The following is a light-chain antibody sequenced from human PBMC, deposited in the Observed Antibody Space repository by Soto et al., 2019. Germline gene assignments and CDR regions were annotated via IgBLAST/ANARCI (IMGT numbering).Light chain of an antibody. J-gene: IGKJ2*02. V-gene: IGKV3-11*01. CDR3: LQRSDWPRT. CDR1: QSISSY. CDR2: DAS. Sequence: EIVLTQSPATLSLSPGERATLSCRASQSISSYLAWYQQKPGQAPRLLIYDASNRATGIPARFSGSGSGTDFTLAISSLEPEDFAVYYCLQRSDWPRTFGXG.